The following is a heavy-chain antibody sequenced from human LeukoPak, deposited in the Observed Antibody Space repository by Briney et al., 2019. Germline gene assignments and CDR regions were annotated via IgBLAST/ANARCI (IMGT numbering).Heavy chain of an antibody. CDR2: INSGGSPI. V-gene: IGHV3-48*03. CDR3: SRAQGGYSYGCGDY. D-gene: IGHD5-18*01. CDR1: GFTFNTYE. J-gene: IGHJ4*02. Sequence: GGSLRLSCAAFGFTFNTYEMIWVRQAPGKGLEWLSYINSGGSPIYYADSLKGRFTISRDNAKNSLFLQMNSLRAEDTAVYYCSRAQGGYSYGCGDYWGQGTLVTVSS.